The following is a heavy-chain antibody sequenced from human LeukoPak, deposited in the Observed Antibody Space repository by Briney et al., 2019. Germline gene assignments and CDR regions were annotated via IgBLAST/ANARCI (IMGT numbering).Heavy chain of an antibody. D-gene: IGHD6-6*01. Sequence: GGSLRLSCAASGFTFDDYGMSWVRQAPGKGLEWVSGINWNGGSTGYADSVKGRFTISRDNAKNSLYLQMNSLRAEDTALYHCARGVGYLAARRPDFDYWGQGTLVTVSS. V-gene: IGHV3-20*01. CDR1: GFTFDDYG. J-gene: IGHJ4*02. CDR3: ARGVGYLAARRPDFDY. CDR2: INWNGGST.